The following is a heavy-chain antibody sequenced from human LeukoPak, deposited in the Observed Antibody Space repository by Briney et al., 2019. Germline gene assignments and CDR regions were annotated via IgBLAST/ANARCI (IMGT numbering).Heavy chain of an antibody. CDR1: GFTFSSYA. CDR2: ISGSGGST. Sequence: PGGSLRLSCAASGFTFSSYAMSWVRQAPGKGLEWVSAISGSGGSTYYADSVRGRFTISRDNSKNTLYLQIHSLRAEDTAVYNCAKRDRKEYSDILTGYSVGFEGSLDYWGQGTLVTVSS. CDR3: AKRDRKEYSDILTGYSVGFEGSLDY. V-gene: IGHV3-23*01. J-gene: IGHJ4*02. D-gene: IGHD3-9*01.